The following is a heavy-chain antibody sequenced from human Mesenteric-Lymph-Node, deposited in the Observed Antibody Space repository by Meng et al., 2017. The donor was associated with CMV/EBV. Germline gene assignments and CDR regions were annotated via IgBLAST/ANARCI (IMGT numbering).Heavy chain of an antibody. J-gene: IGHJ4*02. CDR2: INPNSGGT. Sequence: SGYTFTGNYRHWVRQAPGQGLEWMGRINPNSGGTTYAQKFQGRVKMTRDTSISTAYMELSRLTSEDTALYYCAKDLSTSGHGQGEDYWGQGTLVTVSS. V-gene: IGHV1-2*06. CDR1: GYTFTGNY. CDR3: AKDLSTSGHGQGEDY. D-gene: IGHD1-26*01.